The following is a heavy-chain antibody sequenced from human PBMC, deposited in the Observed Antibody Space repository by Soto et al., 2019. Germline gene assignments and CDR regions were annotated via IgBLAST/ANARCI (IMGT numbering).Heavy chain of an antibody. CDR2: IGVGGGDR. CDR1: GFTFSSYA. Sequence: EVQLLESGGGLVQPGGSQRLSCAASGFTFSSYAMSWVRQAPGKGLEWVSIIGVGGGDRYYPESVKGRFTISRDNSRDTLYLEMNSLRDEDTAEYYCARVRFGELVWGQGTLVTVSS. D-gene: IGHD3-10*01. V-gene: IGHV3-23*01. J-gene: IGHJ4*02. CDR3: ARVRFGELV.